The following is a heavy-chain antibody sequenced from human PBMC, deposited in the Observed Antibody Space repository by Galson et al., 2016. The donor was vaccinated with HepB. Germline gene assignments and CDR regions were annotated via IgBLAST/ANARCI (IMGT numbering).Heavy chain of an antibody. CDR3: GGGRGVIDY. J-gene: IGHJ4*02. V-gene: IGHV3-33*01. CDR2: IWYDASEE. CDR1: GFNFRTYV. D-gene: IGHD3-16*02. Sequence: SLRLSCAASGFNFRTYVIHWVRQPPGKGLEWVAVIWYDASEEYYLDSVKGRFSISRDNAEKTVYLQIDSRRVDDTAVYYCGGGRGVIDYWGQGTQVIVSS.